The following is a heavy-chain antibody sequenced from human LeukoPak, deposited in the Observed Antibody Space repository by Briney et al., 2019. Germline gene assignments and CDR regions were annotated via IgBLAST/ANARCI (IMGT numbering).Heavy chain of an antibody. J-gene: IGHJ4*02. CDR3: ARGPYYDFWSGYYRGYYFDY. CDR1: GYTFASYD. V-gene: IGHV1-8*03. CDR2: MNPNSGNT. D-gene: IGHD3-3*01. Sequence: GASVKVSCKASGYTFASYDINWVRQATGQGLEWMGWMNPNSGNTGYAQKFQGRVTITRNTSISTAYMELSSPRSEDTAVYYCARGPYYDFWSGYYRGYYFDYWGQGTLVTVSS.